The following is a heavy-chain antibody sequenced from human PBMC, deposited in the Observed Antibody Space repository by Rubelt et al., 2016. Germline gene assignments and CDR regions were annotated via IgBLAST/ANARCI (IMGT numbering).Heavy chain of an antibody. CDR2: IYHSGST. V-gene: IGHV4-34*01. CDR3: ARAENTVTSIFDY. CDR1: GGSFSGYY. J-gene: IGHJ4*02. D-gene: IGHD4-17*01. Sequence: QVQLQQWGAGLLKPSETLSLTCAVYGGSFSGYYWSWIRQSPGKGLEWIGEIYHSGSTNYNPSLKSRVTISVDKSKNQFSLKLSSVTAADTAVYYCARAENTVTSIFDYWGQGTLVTVSS.